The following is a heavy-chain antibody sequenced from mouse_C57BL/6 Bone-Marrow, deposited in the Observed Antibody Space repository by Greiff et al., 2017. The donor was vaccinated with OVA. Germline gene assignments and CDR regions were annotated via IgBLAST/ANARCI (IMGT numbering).Heavy chain of an antibody. CDR3: ARRDYSYYFDY. CDR2: IDPSDSYT. J-gene: IGHJ2*01. CDR1: GYTFTSYW. Sequence: QVQLQQPGAELVKPGASVKLSCKASGYTFTSYWMQWVKQRPGQGLEWIGEIDPSDSYTNYNQKFKGKATLTVDTSSSTAYMQLSSLTSEDSAVYYCARRDYSYYFDYWGQGTTLTVSS. D-gene: IGHD1-1*01. V-gene: IGHV1-50*01.